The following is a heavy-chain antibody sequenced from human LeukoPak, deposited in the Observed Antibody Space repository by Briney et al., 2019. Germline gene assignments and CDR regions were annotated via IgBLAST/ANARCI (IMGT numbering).Heavy chain of an antibody. CDR2: VSHDGTYE. J-gene: IGHJ3*02. CDR3: AGEVTTVTVKRAFDI. V-gene: IGHV3-30*04. D-gene: IGHD4-17*01. CDR1: GFSFSSYA. Sequence: PGGSLRLSCVASGFSFSSYAMHWVRQAPGKGLEWVAVVSHDGTYEYYADSVKGRLSISRDISKNTLYLQMNSLRAEDTAVYYCAGEVTTVTVKRAFDIWGQGTMVTVSS.